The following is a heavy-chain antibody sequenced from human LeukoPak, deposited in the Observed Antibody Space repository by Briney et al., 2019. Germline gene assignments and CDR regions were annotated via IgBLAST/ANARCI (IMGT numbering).Heavy chain of an antibody. CDR3: ARVYRQLRPYYFDY. D-gene: IGHD4-23*01. Sequence: ASVKVSCKASGYTFTSYDINWVRQATGQGLEWMGWMNPNSGSTGYAQKFQGRVTMTRNTSISTAYMELSSLRSEDTAVYYCARVYRQLRPYYFDYWGQGTLVTVSS. J-gene: IGHJ4*02. CDR1: GYTFTSYD. CDR2: MNPNSGST. V-gene: IGHV1-8*01.